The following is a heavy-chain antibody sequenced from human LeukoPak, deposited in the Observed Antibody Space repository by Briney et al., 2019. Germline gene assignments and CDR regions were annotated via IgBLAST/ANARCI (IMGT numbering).Heavy chain of an antibody. V-gene: IGHV3-21*01. J-gene: IGHJ4*02. Sequence: GGSLRLSCAASGFTFSTYAMSWVRQAPGKGLEWVSYISSSGSYKYYADSVKGRFTVSRDNAKNSLYLQMNSLRAEDTAVYYCARDYDILTGYSRFDYWGQGTLVTVSS. D-gene: IGHD3-9*01. CDR2: ISSSGSYK. CDR1: GFTFSTYA. CDR3: ARDYDILTGYSRFDY.